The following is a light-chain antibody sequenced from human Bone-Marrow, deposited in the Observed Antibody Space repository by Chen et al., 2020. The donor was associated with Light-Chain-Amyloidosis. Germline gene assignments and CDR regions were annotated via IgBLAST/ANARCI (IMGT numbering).Light chain of an antibody. Sequence: SFVLTQPSSVSVAPAQTAPNACGGNNIGTTSVHWYQQTQGQAPLLVVYDDSDRPSGIPERLAGSNSGNTATLTISRVEAGDEADYYCQVWDRSSDRPVFGGGTKLTVL. CDR1: NIGTTS. V-gene: IGLV3-21*02. CDR2: DDS. J-gene: IGLJ3*02. CDR3: QVWDRSSDRPV.